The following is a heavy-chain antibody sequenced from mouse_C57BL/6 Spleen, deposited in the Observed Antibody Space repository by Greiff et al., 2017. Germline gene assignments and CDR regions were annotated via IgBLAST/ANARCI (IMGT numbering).Heavy chain of an antibody. Sequence: EVQLQESGAELVRPGASVKLSCTASGFNIKDDYMHWVKQRPEQGLEWIGWIDPENGDTEYASKFQGKATITADTSSNTAYLQLSSLTSEDTAVYYCTTLGDGFYVGYRGQGTTLTVSS. J-gene: IGHJ2*01. V-gene: IGHV14-4*01. D-gene: IGHD2-3*01. CDR1: GFNIKDDY. CDR2: IDPENGDT. CDR3: TTLGDGFYVGY.